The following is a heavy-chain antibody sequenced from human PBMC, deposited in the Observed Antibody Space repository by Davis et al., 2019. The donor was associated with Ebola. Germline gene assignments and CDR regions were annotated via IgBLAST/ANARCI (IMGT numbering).Heavy chain of an antibody. J-gene: IGHJ4*02. CDR1: GFTFSGSA. Sequence: GGSLRLSCAASGFTFSGSAMHWVRQASGKGLEWVGRIRSKANSYATAYAASVKGRFTISRDDSKNTAYLQMNSLRAEDTAVYYCAREVGPVYFDYWGQGTLVTVSS. V-gene: IGHV3-73*01. CDR2: IRSKANSYAT. CDR3: AREVGPVYFDY.